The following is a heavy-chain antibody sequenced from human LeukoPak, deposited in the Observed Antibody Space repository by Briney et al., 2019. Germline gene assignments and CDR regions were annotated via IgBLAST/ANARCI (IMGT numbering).Heavy chain of an antibody. D-gene: IGHD6-13*01. J-gene: IGHJ5*02. CDR3: ARYSSSWRGTNWFDP. Sequence: GGSLRLSCAASGFTFSSYSMNWVRQAPGKGLEWVSSISSSSSYVYYADSVKGRFTISRDNAKNSLYLQMNSLRAEDTAVYYCARYSSSWRGTNWFDPWGQGTLVTVSS. CDR2: ISSSSSYV. CDR1: GFTFSSYS. V-gene: IGHV3-21*01.